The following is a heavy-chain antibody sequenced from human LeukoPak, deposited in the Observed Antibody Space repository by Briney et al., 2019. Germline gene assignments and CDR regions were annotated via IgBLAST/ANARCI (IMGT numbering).Heavy chain of an antibody. J-gene: IGHJ3*02. CDR1: GYSFTSYW. Sequence: GESLKISCKGSGYSFTSYWIGWVRQMPGKGLEWMGIIYPGDSDTRYSPSFQGQVTISADKSISTAYLQWSSLKASDTAMYYCARSYYYDSSSYPRDAFDIWGQGTMVTVSS. V-gene: IGHV5-51*01. CDR2: IYPGDSDT. D-gene: IGHD3-22*01. CDR3: ARSYYYDSSSYPRDAFDI.